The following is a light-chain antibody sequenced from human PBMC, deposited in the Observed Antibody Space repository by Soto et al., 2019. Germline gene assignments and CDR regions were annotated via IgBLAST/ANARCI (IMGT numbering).Light chain of an antibody. CDR2: EVT. CDR1: NSDIGAYDY. Sequence: QSALTQPASVSGSPGQSITISCTGSNSDIGAYDYVSWYQQHPGKPPTLLIYEVTFRPSGVPNRFSGSKSGNTATLTISGLLTEDGAEYYCGSYASAHPKFRGGTKLTVL. J-gene: IGLJ2*01. CDR3: GSYASAHPK. V-gene: IGLV2-14*01.